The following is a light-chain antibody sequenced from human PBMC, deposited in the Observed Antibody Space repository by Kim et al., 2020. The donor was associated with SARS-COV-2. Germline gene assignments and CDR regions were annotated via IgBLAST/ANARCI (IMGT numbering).Light chain of an antibody. CDR2: DVS. CDR3: CSYAGSYTWV. V-gene: IGLV2-11*01. J-gene: IGLJ3*02. CDR1: SSDVCGYNY. Sequence: GQSGPIHYTGTSSDVCGYNYVSWYQQHPGKAPKLMIYDVSKRPSGVPDRFSGSKSGNTASLTISGLQAEDEADYYCCSYAGSYTWVFGGGTQLTVL.